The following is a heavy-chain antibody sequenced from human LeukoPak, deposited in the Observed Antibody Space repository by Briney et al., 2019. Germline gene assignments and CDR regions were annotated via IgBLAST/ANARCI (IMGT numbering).Heavy chain of an antibody. CDR1: GFTFSSYA. CDR3: AKDLIDSWFGDY. CDR2: ISGSGGST. D-gene: IGHD3-10*01. J-gene: IGHJ4*02. V-gene: IGHV3-23*01. Sequence: GGSLRLSCAASGFTFSSYAMNWVRQAPGKGLEWVSAISGSGGSTYHADSVKGRFTISRDNSKNTLHLQMSSLRAEDTAVYYCAKDLIDSWFGDYWGQGTLVTVSS.